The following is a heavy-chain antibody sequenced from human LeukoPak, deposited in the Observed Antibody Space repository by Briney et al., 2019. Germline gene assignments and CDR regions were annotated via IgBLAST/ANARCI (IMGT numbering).Heavy chain of an antibody. CDR1: GFTFSSYS. V-gene: IGHV3-48*01. Sequence: GGSLRLSCAASGFTFSSYSMTWVRQAPGKGQEWVSYISSSSSTIYYADSVKGRFTISRDNAKNSLYLQMNSLRAEDTAVYYCARDPQGIAAPTTNHNWFDPWGQGTLVTVSS. CDR2: ISSSSSTI. J-gene: IGHJ5*02. CDR3: ARDPQGIAAPTTNHNWFDP. D-gene: IGHD6-13*01.